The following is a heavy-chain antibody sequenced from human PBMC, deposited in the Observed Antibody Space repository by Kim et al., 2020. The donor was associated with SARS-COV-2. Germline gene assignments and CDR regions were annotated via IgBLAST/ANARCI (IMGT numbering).Heavy chain of an antibody. CDR2: ISYDGSNK. V-gene: IGHV3-30-3*01. Sequence: GGSLRLSCAASGFTFSSYAMHWVRQAPGKGLEWVAVISYDGSNKYYADSVKGRFTISRDNSKNTLYLQMNSLRAEDTAVYYCATLTSANPRDYWGQGTL. D-gene: IGHD5-18*01. CDR3: ATLTSANPRDY. J-gene: IGHJ4*02. CDR1: GFTFSSYA.